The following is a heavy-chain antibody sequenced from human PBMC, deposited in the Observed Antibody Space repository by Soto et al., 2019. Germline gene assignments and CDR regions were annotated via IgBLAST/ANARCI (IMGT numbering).Heavy chain of an antibody. CDR2: ISPGSRYP. J-gene: IGHJ5*02. CDR3: VRGGGGGLFDP. CDR1: GFTFGDSY. D-gene: IGHD2-15*01. Sequence: QVQLVESGGGLVPPGGSLRLSCAGSGFTFGDSYMSWIRQAPGKGLEWLSYISPGSRYPAYADSAKGRFTISRDNAKRSLYLQMMSLTADETAIYYCVRGGGGGLFDPWGQGTMVTVSS. V-gene: IGHV3-11*06.